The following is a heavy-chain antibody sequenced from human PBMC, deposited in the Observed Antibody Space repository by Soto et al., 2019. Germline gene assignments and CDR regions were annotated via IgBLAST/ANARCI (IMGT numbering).Heavy chain of an antibody. J-gene: IGHJ5*02. V-gene: IGHV1-18*01. Sequence: QVQLVQSGAEAKKPGASVKVYCKASGYTFTSYVISWVRQAPGQGLEWMGWISAYNGNTNYAQKLQGRVTMTTDTSTSTAYMELRSLRSDDTAVYYCARDMGSGSYSGWFDPWGQGTLVTVSS. CDR2: ISAYNGNT. CDR3: ARDMGSGSYSGWFDP. CDR1: GYTFTSYV. D-gene: IGHD3-10*01.